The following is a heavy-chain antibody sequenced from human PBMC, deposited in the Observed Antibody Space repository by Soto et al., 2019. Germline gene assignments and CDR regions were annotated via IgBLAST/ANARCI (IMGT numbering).Heavy chain of an antibody. Sequence: QVQLQESGPGLVKPSETLSLTCTVSGGSISSYYWSWIRQPPGKGLEWIGYIYYSVTTNYNPSLKSRVTISVXTXXXQXXLKLSSVTAADTAVYYCARGPTYYYDSSGYYLFDYWGQGTLVTVSS. V-gene: IGHV4-59*01. CDR2: IYYSVTT. CDR1: GGSISSYY. D-gene: IGHD3-22*01. J-gene: IGHJ4*02. CDR3: ARGPTYYYDSSGYYLFDY.